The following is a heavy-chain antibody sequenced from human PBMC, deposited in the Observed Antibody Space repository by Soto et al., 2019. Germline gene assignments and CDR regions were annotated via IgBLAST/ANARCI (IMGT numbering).Heavy chain of an antibody. CDR2: IFHSGST. V-gene: IGHV4-4*02. D-gene: IGHD4-17*01. J-gene: IGHJ4*02. Sequence: SETLSLTCAVSDGSITTSHWWSWVRQPPGKGLEWIGEIFHSGSTSSNPSLKSRVTISVDKSKNQFSLKLSSVTAADTAVYFCAKTNGDLISFDYWGQGALVTVSS. CDR3: AKTNGDLISFDY. CDR1: DGSITTSHW.